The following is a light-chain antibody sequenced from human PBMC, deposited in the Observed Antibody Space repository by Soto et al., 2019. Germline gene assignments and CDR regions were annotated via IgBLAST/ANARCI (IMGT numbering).Light chain of an antibody. CDR3: QQYNNWPPWT. V-gene: IGKV3-15*01. CDR1: QSVSSN. J-gene: IGKJ1*01. Sequence: EIVMTQSPATLSVSPGERATLSCRASQSVSSNLAWYQQKPGQAPRLLIYGASTRATGIPARFSGSGSATAFTLTISSLQSEDFAVYYCQQYNNWPPWTFGQGTKVEIK. CDR2: GAS.